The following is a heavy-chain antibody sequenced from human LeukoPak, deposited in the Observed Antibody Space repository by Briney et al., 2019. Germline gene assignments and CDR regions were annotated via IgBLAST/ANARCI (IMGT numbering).Heavy chain of an antibody. CDR3: ASPSIVGASDDFDI. CDR1: GGTFSSYA. D-gene: IGHD1-26*01. Sequence: ASVKVSCKASGGTFSSYAISWVRQAPGQGLEWMGIINPSGGSTSYAQKFQGRVTMTRDMSTSTVYMELSSLRSEDTAVYYCASPSIVGASDDFDIWGQGTMVTVSS. CDR2: INPSGGST. V-gene: IGHV1-46*01. J-gene: IGHJ3*02.